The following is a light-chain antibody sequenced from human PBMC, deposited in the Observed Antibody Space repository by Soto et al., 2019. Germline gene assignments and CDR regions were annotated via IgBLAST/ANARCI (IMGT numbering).Light chain of an antibody. Sequence: EIVLTQSPGTLSLSPGEIATLSCRASQSVSSSYLAWYQQKPGQAPRPLIYGASSRSIGITARFSGSGSGENFTLTISRLEPEDFAVHSCQQYGSLPWTLGQGTKVEIK. CDR1: QSVSSSY. CDR2: GAS. CDR3: QQYGSLPWT. V-gene: IGKV3-20*01. J-gene: IGKJ1*01.